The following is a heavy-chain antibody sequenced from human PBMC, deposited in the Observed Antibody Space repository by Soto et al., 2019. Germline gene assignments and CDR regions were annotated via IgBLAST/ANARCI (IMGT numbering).Heavy chain of an antibody. CDR3: ARGRNGMAV. CDR2: MNPNSGNT. CDR1: GDTFTNYD. J-gene: IGHJ6*02. Sequence: QVQLVQSGAEVKKPGASVKVSCKASGDTFTNYDINWVRQATGQGLEWMGRMNPNSGNTGYARKVQGRATMTRNTSIPTAYMELSSLRSEDTAVYYCARGRNGMAVWGQGTTVTVSS. V-gene: IGHV1-8*01.